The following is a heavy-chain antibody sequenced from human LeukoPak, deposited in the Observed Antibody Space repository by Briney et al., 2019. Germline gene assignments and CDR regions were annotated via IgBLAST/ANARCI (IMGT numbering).Heavy chain of an antibody. V-gene: IGHV1-2*02. Sequence: ASVKVSCKASGYTFTCYYMHWVRQAPGQGLEWMGWINPNSGGTNYAQKFQGRVTMTRDTSISTAYMELSRLRSDDTAVYYCASYIWRTRAFDIWGQGTMVTVSS. CDR3: ASYIWRTRAFDI. CDR1: GYTFTCYY. CDR2: INPNSGGT. D-gene: IGHD3-16*01. J-gene: IGHJ3*02.